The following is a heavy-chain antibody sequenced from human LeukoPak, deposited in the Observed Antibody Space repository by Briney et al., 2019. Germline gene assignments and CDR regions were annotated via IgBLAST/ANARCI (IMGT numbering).Heavy chain of an antibody. CDR3: ARGDNYYDSSGYFDY. J-gene: IGHJ4*02. CDR2: ISAYNGNT. D-gene: IGHD3-22*01. V-gene: IGHV1-18*01. Sequence: ASVKVSCKASGYTFTSYGISWVRQAPGQGLEWMGWISAYNGNTNYAQKLQGRVTMTTDTSTSTAYMELRSLRSDDTAVYHCARGDNYYDSSGYFDYWGQGTLVTVSS. CDR1: GYTFTSYG.